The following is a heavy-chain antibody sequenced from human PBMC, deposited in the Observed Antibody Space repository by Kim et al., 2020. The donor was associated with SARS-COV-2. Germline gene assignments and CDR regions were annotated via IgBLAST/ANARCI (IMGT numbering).Heavy chain of an antibody. D-gene: IGHD3-16*01. CDR3: ARVSYDVNFDY. Sequence: TSYAQKFQGRVTMTRDTSTSTVYMELSSLRSEDTAVYYCARVSYDVNFDYWGQGTLVTVSS. CDR2: T. J-gene: IGHJ4*02. V-gene: IGHV1-46*01.